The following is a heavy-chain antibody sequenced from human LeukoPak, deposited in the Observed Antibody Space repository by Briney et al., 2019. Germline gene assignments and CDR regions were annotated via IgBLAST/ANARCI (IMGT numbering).Heavy chain of an antibody. Sequence: SETLSLTCTVSGGSTSSSNYYWGWIRQPPGKGLEWIGGIHYSGNTYYNPSLKSRVTISIDTSKNQFSLKLSSVTAADTAVYYCARLGAGPTYFDFWSGYSSFYFDYWGQGTLVTVSS. CDR3: ARLGAGPTYFDFWSGYSSFYFDY. CDR1: GGSTSSSNYY. J-gene: IGHJ4*02. CDR2: IHYSGNT. D-gene: IGHD3-3*01. V-gene: IGHV4-39*01.